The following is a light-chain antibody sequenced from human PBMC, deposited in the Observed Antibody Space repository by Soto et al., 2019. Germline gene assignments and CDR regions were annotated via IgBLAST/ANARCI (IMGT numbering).Light chain of an antibody. CDR2: DVT. Sequence: QSALTQPRSVSGSPGQSVTISCTGSSSDVGAYNYVSWYQQHPGKAPKLMIYDVTKRPSGVPDRFSGSKSGNTASLTISGLQAEDEADYYCSSYAGSLYVFGTGTKVTVL. J-gene: IGLJ1*01. CDR1: SSDVGAYNY. V-gene: IGLV2-11*01. CDR3: SSYAGSLYV.